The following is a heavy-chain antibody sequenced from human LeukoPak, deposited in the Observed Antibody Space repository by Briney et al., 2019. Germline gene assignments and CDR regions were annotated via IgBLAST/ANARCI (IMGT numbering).Heavy chain of an antibody. CDR1: GYTFTSYG. CDR2: ISGYNGNT. V-gene: IGHV1-18*01. D-gene: IGHD6-19*01. CDR3: ARDLKRGYSSGRYSWGTGSSNDY. J-gene: IGHJ4*02. Sequence: AASLKVSCKASGYTFTSYGISWVRQAPGQGLEWMGWISGYNGNTNYAQKLQGRVTMTTDTSTNTAYMELRSLRSDDTAVYYCARDLKRGYSSGRYSWGTGSSNDYWGQGTLVTVSS.